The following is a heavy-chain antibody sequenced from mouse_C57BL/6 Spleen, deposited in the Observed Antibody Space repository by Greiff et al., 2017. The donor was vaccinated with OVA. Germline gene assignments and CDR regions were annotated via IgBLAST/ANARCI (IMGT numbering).Heavy chain of an antibody. D-gene: IGHD1-1*01. CDR1: GFTFTDYY. CDR3: ARSVVAKGYFDY. CDR2: IRNKANGYTT. Sequence: EVKLVESGGGLVQPGGSLSLSCAASGFTFTDYYMSWVRQPPGKALEWLGFIRNKANGYTTEYSASVKGRFTISRDNSQSILYLQMNALRAEDSATYYCARSVVAKGYFDYWGQGTTLTVSS. V-gene: IGHV7-3*01. J-gene: IGHJ2*01.